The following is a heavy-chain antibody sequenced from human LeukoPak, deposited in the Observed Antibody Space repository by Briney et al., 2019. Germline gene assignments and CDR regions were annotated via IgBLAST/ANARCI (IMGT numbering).Heavy chain of an antibody. Sequence: AVKVSCKASGGTFSSYAISWVRQAPGQGLEWMGGIIPIFGTANYAQKFQGRVTITADESTSTAYMELSSLRSEDTAVSYCARALYYYDSSGYYYFDYWGQGTLVTVSS. V-gene: IGHV1-69*13. CDR3: ARALYYYDSSGYYYFDY. CDR2: IIPIFGTA. J-gene: IGHJ4*02. D-gene: IGHD3-22*01. CDR1: GGTFSSYA.